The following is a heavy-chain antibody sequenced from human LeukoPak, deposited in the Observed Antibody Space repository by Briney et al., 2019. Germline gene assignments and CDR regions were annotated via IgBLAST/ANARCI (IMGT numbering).Heavy chain of an antibody. CDR1: GYTFTGYY. Sequence: GASVKVSCKASGYTFTGYYMHRVRQAPGQGLEWMGWINPNSGGTNYAQKFQGRVTMTRDTSISTAYMELSRLRPDDTAVYYCARDGYCGGDCYSGTRLYFDYWGQGTLVTVSS. CDR3: ARDGYCGGDCYSGTRLYFDY. J-gene: IGHJ4*02. D-gene: IGHD2-21*02. V-gene: IGHV1-2*02. CDR2: INPNSGGT.